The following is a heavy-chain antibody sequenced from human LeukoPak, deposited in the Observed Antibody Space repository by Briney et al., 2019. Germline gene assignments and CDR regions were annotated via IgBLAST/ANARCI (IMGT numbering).Heavy chain of an antibody. CDR3: ARDLSFPSSRWLGPRYYYYYGMDV. J-gene: IGHJ6*02. CDR1: EFTFSSYA. CDR2: ISYDGSNK. D-gene: IGHD6-19*01. Sequence: GGSLRLSCAASEFTFSSYAMHWVRQAPGKGLEWVAVISYDGSNKYYADSVKGRFTISRDNSKNTLYLQMNSLRAEDTAVYYCARDLSFPSSRWLGPRYYYYYGMDVWGQGTTVTVSS. V-gene: IGHV3-30-3*01.